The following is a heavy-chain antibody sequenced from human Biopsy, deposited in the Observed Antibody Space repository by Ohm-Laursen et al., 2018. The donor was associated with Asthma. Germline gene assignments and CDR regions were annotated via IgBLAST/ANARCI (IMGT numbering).Heavy chain of an antibody. D-gene: IGHD6-19*01. CDR1: RFTYE. Sequence: SLRLSCAAARFTYEMHWVRQAPGKGLEWVAVISYDGSSIYYADSVKGRFTISRNNSKNTLSLQMNSLTAEDTAVYYCAREGVAGTHIEDWGQGTLVTVSS. V-gene: IGHV3-30-3*01. CDR3: AREGVAGTHIED. J-gene: IGHJ4*02. CDR2: ISYDGSSI.